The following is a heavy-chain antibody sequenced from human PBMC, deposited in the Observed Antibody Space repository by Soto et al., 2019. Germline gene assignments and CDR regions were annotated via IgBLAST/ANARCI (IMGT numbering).Heavy chain of an antibody. J-gene: IGHJ6*03. CDR2: IYYSGST. Sequence: PSETLSLTCTVSGGSISSYYWSWIRQPPGKRLEWIGYIYYSGSTNYNPSLKSRVTISVDTSKNQFSLKLSSVTAADTAVYYCASFGSYYDFWSGYYKDYYYMDAWGKGTTVTVSS. D-gene: IGHD3-3*01. CDR3: ASFGSYYDFWSGYYKDYYYMDA. CDR1: GGSISSYY. V-gene: IGHV4-59*01.